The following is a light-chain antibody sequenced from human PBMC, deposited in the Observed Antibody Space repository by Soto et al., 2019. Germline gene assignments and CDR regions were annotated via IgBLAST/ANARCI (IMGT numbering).Light chain of an antibody. Sequence: ALPVTQSPSSLSASVGDRVTITCRASQAIRTDLGWYQQKPGKAPKLLIFAASNLHSGVPSRFSGSGSGTDFTLTINNLQAEDFATYYCLQEYNYPRTFGQGTKVEL. J-gene: IGKJ1*01. CDR3: LQEYNYPRT. V-gene: IGKV1-6*01. CDR2: AAS. CDR1: QAIRTD.